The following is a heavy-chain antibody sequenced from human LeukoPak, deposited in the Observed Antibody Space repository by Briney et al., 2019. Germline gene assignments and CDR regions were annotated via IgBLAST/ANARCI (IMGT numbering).Heavy chain of an antibody. V-gene: IGHV3-21*04. CDR1: GFTFSSYS. CDR3: ARGQAAKYYFDY. CDR2: ISSSSSYI. Sequence: GGSLRLSCAASGFTFSSYSMNWVRQAPGKGLEWVSSISSSSSYIYYADSVKGRFTISRDNAKNSLYLQMNSLRAEDTAVYYCARGQAAKYYFDYWGQGTLVTVSS. D-gene: IGHD2-15*01. J-gene: IGHJ4*02.